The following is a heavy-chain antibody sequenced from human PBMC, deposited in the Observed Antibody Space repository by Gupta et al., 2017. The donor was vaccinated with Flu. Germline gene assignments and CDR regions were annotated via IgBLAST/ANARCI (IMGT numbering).Heavy chain of an antibody. CDR1: GGSLSSGGYY. J-gene: IGHJ4*02. Sequence: QVQLQESGPGLVKPSQTLSLTCTVSGGSLSSGGYYWRWLRQHPGKGLEWIGYIYYSGSTYYNPSLKSRVTISVDTSKNQFSLKLSSVTAADTAVYYCARGVIEPDILTYFDYWGQGTLVTVSS. CDR3: ARGVIEPDILTYFDY. V-gene: IGHV4-31*03. D-gene: IGHD3-9*01. CDR2: IYYSGST.